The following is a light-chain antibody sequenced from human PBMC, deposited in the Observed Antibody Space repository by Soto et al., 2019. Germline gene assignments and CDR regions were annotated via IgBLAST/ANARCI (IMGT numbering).Light chain of an antibody. CDR2: QAS. J-gene: IGKJ1*01. CDR3: QHYNSYSEA. Sequence: DVKMTQSPSTLSGYIGDRVTITCRASQTISSWLAWYQQKPVQAPTLLIYQASTLKSGVPSRFSGSGSGTEFTLTISSLQPDDFATYYCQHYNSYSEAFGQATKV. V-gene: IGKV1-5*03. CDR1: QTISSW.